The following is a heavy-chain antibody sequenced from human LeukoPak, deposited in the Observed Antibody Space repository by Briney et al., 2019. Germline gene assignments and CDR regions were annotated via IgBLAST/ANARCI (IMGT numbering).Heavy chain of an antibody. D-gene: IGHD3-3*01. CDR1: GYSFTTYW. CDR3: ARHQSGRRYDALDV. V-gene: IGHV5-51*01. J-gene: IGHJ3*01. Sequence: GASLKISFKTSGYSFTTYWIDWVRQMPGKGLEWMGIIYPGDSDTTYSPSFQGQVTISVDKSTSTAYLQWTSLKAWDTAMYYCARHQSGRRYDALDVWGQGTMVTVSS. CDR2: IYPGDSDT.